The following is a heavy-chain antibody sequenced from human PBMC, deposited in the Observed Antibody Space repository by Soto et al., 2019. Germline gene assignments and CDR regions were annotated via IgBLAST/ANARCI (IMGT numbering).Heavy chain of an antibody. CDR1: GGTFNSYA. Sequence: QVQLVQSGAEVKKSGSSVSVSCKPSGGTFNSYAFSWVRQAPGQGLEWMGGIVPIFNITNFEQKFQDRLTLFADESTATAYMQLGSLRSEDTAVFYCTASEVRQYWYFNLWGRGTQVTVSS. CDR2: IVPIFNIT. V-gene: IGHV1-69*01. CDR3: TASEVRQYWYFNL. D-gene: IGHD2-21*02. J-gene: IGHJ2*01.